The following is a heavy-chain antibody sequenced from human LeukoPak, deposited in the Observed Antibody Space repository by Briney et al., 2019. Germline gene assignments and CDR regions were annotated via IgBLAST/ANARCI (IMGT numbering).Heavy chain of an antibody. V-gene: IGHV3-74*01. J-gene: IGHJ4*02. CDR3: ARAMVPLFEN. CDR1: GFTVSSKY. CDR2: IKSDGSST. D-gene: IGHD4/OR15-4a*01. Sequence: GGSLTLSCAASGFTVSSKYMSWVRQAPGKGLVWVSRIKSDGSSTIYADSVKGRFTISRDNAKNTLYLQMNSLRADDTAVYYCARAMVPLFENWGQGTLVTVSS.